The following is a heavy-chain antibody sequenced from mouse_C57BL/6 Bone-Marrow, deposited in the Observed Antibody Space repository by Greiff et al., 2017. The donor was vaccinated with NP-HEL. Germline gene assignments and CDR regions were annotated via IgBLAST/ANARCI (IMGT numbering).Heavy chain of an antibody. CDR2: SRNKANDYTT. CDR3: ARDAYYSNEGAMDY. V-gene: IGHV7-1*01. Sequence: EVKLVESGGGLVQSGRSLRLSCATSGFTFSDFYMEWVRQAPGKGLEWIAASRNKANDYTTEYSASVKGRFIVSRDTSQSILYLQMNALRAEDTAIYYCARDAYYSNEGAMDYWGQGTSVTVSS. CDR1: GFTFSDFY. D-gene: IGHD2-5*01. J-gene: IGHJ4*01.